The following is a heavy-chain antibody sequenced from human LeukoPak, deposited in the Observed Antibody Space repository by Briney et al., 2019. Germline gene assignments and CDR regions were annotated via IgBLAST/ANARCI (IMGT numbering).Heavy chain of an antibody. D-gene: IGHD2-8*01. CDR1: RFTFTNYY. J-gene: IGHJ4*02. CDR3: ARGGNGVYKEFVY. Sequence: ASVKVLWKASRFTFTNYYVHWVRQAPGQGLEWMGMISPSGGSTSYAQKFQGRVTMTRDTSTSTVYMQLSSLKSEDTAVYYCARGGNGVYKEFVYCGQATLVTVSS. V-gene: IGHV1-46*01. CDR2: ISPSGGST.